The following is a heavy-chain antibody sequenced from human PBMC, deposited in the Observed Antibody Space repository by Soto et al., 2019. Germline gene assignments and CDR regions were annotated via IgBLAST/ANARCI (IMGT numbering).Heavy chain of an antibody. CDR2: ISSSGSTT. V-gene: IGHV3-11*01. CDR3: ARMYYYDSSGPADM. J-gene: IGHJ3*02. D-gene: IGHD3-22*01. CDR1: GFPFSDYH. Sequence: GGSLRLSFAGSGFPFSDYHMSWIRHAPGKGLEWVSYISSSGSTTYYADSVKGRFTISRDDARNSLLLQMNSLRAEDTAVYYCARMYYYDSSGPADMWGQGTMVTVSS.